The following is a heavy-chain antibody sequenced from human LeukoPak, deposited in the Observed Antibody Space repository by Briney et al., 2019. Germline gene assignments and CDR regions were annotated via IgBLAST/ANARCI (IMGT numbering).Heavy chain of an antibody. J-gene: IGHJ6*02. CDR1: GGSFSGYY. CDR2: IYYSGST. Sequence: SETLSLTCAVYGGSFSGYYWSWIRQPPGKGLEWIGYIYYSGSTNYNPSLKSRVTISVDTSKNQFSLKLSPVTAADTAVYYCARDSRVGSGRYDYYYYGMDVWGQGTTVTVSS. D-gene: IGHD6-19*01. CDR3: ARDSRVGSGRYDYYYYGMDV. V-gene: IGHV4-59*01.